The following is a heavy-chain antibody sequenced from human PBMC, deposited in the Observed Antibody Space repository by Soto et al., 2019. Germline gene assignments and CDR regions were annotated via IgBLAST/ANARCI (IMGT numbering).Heavy chain of an antibody. CDR3: ARAQGSGWYGYYYYGMDV. V-gene: IGHV4-31*03. Sequence: QVQLQESGPGLVKPSQTLSLTCTVSGGSISSGGYYWSWIRQHPGKGLEWIGYIYYSGSTYYNPSLKSRVTISVDTSNNQFTLKLSSVTAADTAVYYCARAQGSGWYGYYYYGMDVWGQGTTVTVSS. D-gene: IGHD6-19*01. CDR1: GGSISSGGYY. CDR2: IYYSGST. J-gene: IGHJ6*02.